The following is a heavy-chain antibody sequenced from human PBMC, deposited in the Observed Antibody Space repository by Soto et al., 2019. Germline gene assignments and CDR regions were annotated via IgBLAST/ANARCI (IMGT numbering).Heavy chain of an antibody. J-gene: IGHJ4*02. Sequence: SETLSLTCSVSGGSISGSYWSWVRQSPGKGLEWLGYVYYTGSTNYSPSLRSRVSISVDTSKNEFSLRLSSVTAADTAVYFCARSVAVPGAHIDYWGQGTQVTVSS. V-gene: IGHV4-59*01. D-gene: IGHD6-19*01. CDR3: ARSVAVPGAHIDY. CDR2: VYYTGST. CDR1: GGSISGSY.